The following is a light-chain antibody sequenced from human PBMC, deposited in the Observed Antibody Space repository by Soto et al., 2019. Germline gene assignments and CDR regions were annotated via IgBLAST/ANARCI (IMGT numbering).Light chain of an antibody. CDR1: QSVSNNY. CDR3: QQYGSSGT. Sequence: EIVLTQSPGTLSLSPWERATLSCRASQSVSNNYLAWYQQKPGQAPRLLIYGASSRATGIPDRFSGSGSGTDFTLTTSRLEPEDFAVYYCQQYGSSGTFGQGTKV. CDR2: GAS. V-gene: IGKV3-20*01. J-gene: IGKJ1*01.